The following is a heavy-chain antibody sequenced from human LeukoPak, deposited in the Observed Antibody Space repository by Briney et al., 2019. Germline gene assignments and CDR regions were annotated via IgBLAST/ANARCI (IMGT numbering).Heavy chain of an antibody. V-gene: IGHV1-18*01. Sequence: GASVKVSFKASGYTFTSYGITWVRQAPGQGLEWMGWISAYNGNTKYAQNFQGRVTMTKDTSTDTAYMELRNLRSDDTAFYYCARDDLDCSGNTCYPDNYWGQGTLVAVSS. CDR3: ARDDLDCSGNTCYPDNY. CDR1: GYTFTSYG. J-gene: IGHJ4*02. CDR2: ISAYNGNT. D-gene: IGHD2-15*01.